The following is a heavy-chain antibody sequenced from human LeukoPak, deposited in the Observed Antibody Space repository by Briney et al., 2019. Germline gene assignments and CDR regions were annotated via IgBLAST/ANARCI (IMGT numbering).Heavy chain of an antibody. CDR3: ATGRIGAGTPMILDAFDI. V-gene: IGHV1-24*01. CDR2: FDPEDGET. CDR1: EYTLTELS. J-gene: IGHJ3*02. Sequence: ASVKVSCKVSEYTLTELSMHWVRQAPGKGLEWMGGFDPEDGETIYAQKFQGRVTMTEDTSTDTAYMELSSLRSEDTAVYYCATGRIGAGTPMILDAFDIWGQGTMVTVSS. D-gene: IGHD1-1*01.